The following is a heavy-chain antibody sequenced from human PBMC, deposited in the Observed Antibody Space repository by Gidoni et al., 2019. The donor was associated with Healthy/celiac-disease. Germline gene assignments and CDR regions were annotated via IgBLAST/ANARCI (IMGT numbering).Heavy chain of an antibody. V-gene: IGHV3-23*01. CDR3: AKAGVPYSYDEPFDY. D-gene: IGHD5-18*01. J-gene: IGHJ4*02. Sequence: EVQLLESGGGLVQHGGSLRLSCAASGFTFRRYAMSWVRQAPGKGLEGVSAISGRGGSTYYADSVKGRFTISRDNSKNTLYLQMNSLRAEDTAVYYCAKAGVPYSYDEPFDYWGQGTLVTVSS. CDR2: ISGRGGST. CDR1: GFTFRRYA.